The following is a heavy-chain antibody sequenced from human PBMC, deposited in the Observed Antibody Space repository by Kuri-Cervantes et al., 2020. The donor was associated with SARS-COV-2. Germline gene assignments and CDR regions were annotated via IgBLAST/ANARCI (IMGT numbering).Heavy chain of an antibody. D-gene: IGHD5-18*01. V-gene: IGHV3-21*04. CDR1: GFSLSRYT. J-gene: IGHJ6*03. Sequence: GGSLRLSCAASGFSLSRYTMNWVRQAPGKALEWVSSISGSGSYIYYADSVKGRFTISKESGENSLYLQMNSLRAEDTALYYCAKDGYSYGRAYYYYYMDVWGKGTTVTVSS. CDR2: ISGSGSYI. CDR3: AKDGYSYGRAYYYYYMDV.